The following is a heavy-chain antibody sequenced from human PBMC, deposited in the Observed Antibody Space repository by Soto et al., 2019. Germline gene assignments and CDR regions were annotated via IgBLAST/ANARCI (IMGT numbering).Heavy chain of an antibody. D-gene: IGHD7-27*01. V-gene: IGHV4-59*01. Sequence: SETLSLTCTVSGGSISSYYWSWIRQPPGKGLEWIGYIYYSRSTNYNPSLKSRVTISVDTSKNQFSLKLSSVTAADTAVYYCARFLGIWYMDVWGKGTTVTVSS. CDR2: IYYSRST. CDR1: GGSISSYY. J-gene: IGHJ6*03. CDR3: ARFLGIWYMDV.